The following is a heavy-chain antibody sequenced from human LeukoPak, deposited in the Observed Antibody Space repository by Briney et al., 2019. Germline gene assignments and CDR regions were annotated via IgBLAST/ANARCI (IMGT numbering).Heavy chain of an antibody. CDR2: INPSGST. V-gene: IGHV4-34*01. D-gene: IGHD1-1*01. CDR3: ARGGWWDNWNRFDP. J-gene: IGHJ3*01. CDR1: GGSFSGYH. Sequence: PSETLSLTCAVYGGSFSGYHWTWIRQSPGKGLEWIGDINPSGSTYYNPSLKSRVTISVDTSKNQFSLKLTSVTAADTAVYYCARGGWWDNWNRFDPWGQGTMVTVSS.